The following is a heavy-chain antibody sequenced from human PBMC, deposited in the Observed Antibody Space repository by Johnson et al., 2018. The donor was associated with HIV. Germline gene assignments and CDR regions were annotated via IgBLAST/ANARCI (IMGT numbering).Heavy chain of an antibody. CDR3: AREAYYARAFDL. D-gene: IGHD3-3*01. J-gene: IGHJ3*01. Sequence: QVQLVESGVGVVQPGRSLRLSCAASGFTFSSYGMYWVRQAPGKGLEWVAVISYDGSNKYYADSVKGRFTISRDNSKNTLYLQMNSLRVEDTAVYYCAREAYYARAFDLWGQGTMVTVSS. V-gene: IGHV3-30*19. CDR1: GFTFSSYG. CDR2: ISYDGSNK.